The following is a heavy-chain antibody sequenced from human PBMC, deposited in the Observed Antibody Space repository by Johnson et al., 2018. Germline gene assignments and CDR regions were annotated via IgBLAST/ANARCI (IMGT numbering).Heavy chain of an antibody. J-gene: IGHJ1*01. D-gene: IGHD1-26*01. V-gene: IGHV4-34*10. CDR1: GGSFSGYY. CDR3: ARWLRIVGAKYFQH. CDR2: INHSGST. Sequence: QVQLQESGPGLVKPSETLSLTCAVYGGSFSGYYWSWIRQPPGKGLEWIGEINHSGSTNYNPSLKSRVTITVDTSKNQFSLKLSSVTAADTAVYYCARWLRIVGAKYFQHWGQGTLVTVSS.